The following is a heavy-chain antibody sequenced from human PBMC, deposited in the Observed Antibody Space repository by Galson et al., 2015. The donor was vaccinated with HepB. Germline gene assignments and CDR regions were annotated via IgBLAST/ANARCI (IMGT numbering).Heavy chain of an antibody. D-gene: IGHD3-3*01. CDR3: AREVVSYYDFWSGSYYYYGIDV. CDR1: GFTFSSYW. J-gene: IGHJ6*02. V-gene: IGHV3-7*03. Sequence: SLRLSCAASGFTFSSYWMSWVRQAPGKGLEWVANIKQDGSEKYYVDSVKGRFTISRDNAKNSLYLQMNSLRAEDTAVYYCAREVVSYYDFWSGSYYYYGIDVWGQGTTVTVSS. CDR2: IKQDGSEK.